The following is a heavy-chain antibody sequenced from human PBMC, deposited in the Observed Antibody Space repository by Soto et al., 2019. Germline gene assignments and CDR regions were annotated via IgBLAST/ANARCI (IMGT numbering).Heavy chain of an antibody. Sequence: GSLRLSCAASGFTFSSYAMHWVRQAPGKGLEWVSAISGSGGSTYYADSVKGRFTISRDNSKNTLYLQMNSLRAEDTAVYYCAKVLRSSSSADAFDIWGQGTMVTVSS. V-gene: IGHV3-23*01. J-gene: IGHJ3*02. CDR3: AKVLRSSSSADAFDI. CDR2: ISGSGGST. CDR1: GFTFSSYA. D-gene: IGHD6-13*01.